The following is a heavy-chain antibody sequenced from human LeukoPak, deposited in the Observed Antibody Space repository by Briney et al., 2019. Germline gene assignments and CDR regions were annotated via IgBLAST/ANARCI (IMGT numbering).Heavy chain of an antibody. J-gene: IGHJ1*01. CDR3: AKDARIAAAGKSGYSQH. CDR2: ISGSGGST. CDR1: GFTFSNYA. V-gene: IGHV3-23*01. Sequence: GGSLRLSCAASGFTFSNYAMSWVRQAPGKGLEWVSAISGSGGSTYYADSVKGRFTISRDNSKNTLYLQMNSLRAEDTAVYYCAKDARIAAAGKSGYSQHWGQGTLVIVSS. D-gene: IGHD6-13*01.